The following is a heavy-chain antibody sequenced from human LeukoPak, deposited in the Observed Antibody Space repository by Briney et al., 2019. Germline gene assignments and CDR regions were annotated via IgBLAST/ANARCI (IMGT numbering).Heavy chain of an antibody. V-gene: IGHV4-59*01. D-gene: IGHD4/OR15-4a*01. Sequence: SETLSLTCSVSGGSIGTYYWTWLRQPPGKGLEWIGYIDYTGTTNYNPSLKSRVTISLDTSKNQFSLKLSSVTAADTAVYYCARVRRSSARPDASDIWGQGTMVTVSS. J-gene: IGHJ3*02. CDR3: ARVRRSSARPDASDI. CDR2: IDYTGTT. CDR1: GGSIGTYY.